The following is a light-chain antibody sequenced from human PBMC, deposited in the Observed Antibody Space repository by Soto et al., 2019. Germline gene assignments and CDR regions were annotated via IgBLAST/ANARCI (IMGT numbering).Light chain of an antibody. CDR2: EAS. CDR1: STDFVSYNR. V-gene: IGLV2-18*01. Sequence: QSALTQPPSVSGSPGQSVTISCTGTSTDFVSYNRVSWYQQPPGTAPKLIIYEASNRPSGVPGRFSGSKSGNTASLTISGLQAADEADYYCQSYVGLTLVFGTGTKLTVL. J-gene: IGLJ1*01. CDR3: QSYVGLTLV.